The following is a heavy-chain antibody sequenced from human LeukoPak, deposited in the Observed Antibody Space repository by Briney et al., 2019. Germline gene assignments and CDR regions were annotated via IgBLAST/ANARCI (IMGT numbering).Heavy chain of an antibody. V-gene: IGHV1-69*13. CDR2: IIPIFGTA. D-gene: IGHD2-21*02. J-gene: IGHJ5*02. CDR1: GGTFSSYA. Sequence: GASVKVSCKASGGTFSSYAISWVRQAPGQGFEWMGGIIPIFGTANCAQKFQGRVTITADESTSTAYMELSSLRSEDTAVYYCARGGYGVVVTAAWGFDPWGQGTLVTVSS. CDR3: ARGGYGVVVTAAWGFDP.